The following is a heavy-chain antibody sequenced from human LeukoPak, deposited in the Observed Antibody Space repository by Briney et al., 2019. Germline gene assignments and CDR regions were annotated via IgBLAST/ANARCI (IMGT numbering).Heavy chain of an antibody. D-gene: IGHD4-17*01. CDR1: GYTFTSYG. V-gene: IGHV1-18*01. CDR3: ARDAPFYGDSLIDY. J-gene: IGHJ4*02. Sequence: ASVKVSCKASGYTFTSYGISWVRQAPGQGLEWMGWISAYNGNTNYAQKLQGRVTMTTDTSTSTAYMELRSLRSDDTAVYYCARDAPFYGDSLIDYWGQGTLVTVSS. CDR2: ISAYNGNT.